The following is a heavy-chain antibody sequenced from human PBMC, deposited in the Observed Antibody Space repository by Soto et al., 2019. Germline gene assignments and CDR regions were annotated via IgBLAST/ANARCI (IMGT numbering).Heavy chain of an antibody. Sequence: PSETLSLTCTVSGGSVSSSSYYWSWIRQPPGKGLEWIGYIYYSGSTNYNPSLKSRVTISVDTSKNQFSLKLSSVTAADTAVYYCARLSHFWSGYSGWFDPWGQGTLVTVSS. D-gene: IGHD3-3*02. CDR1: GGSVSSSSYY. CDR2: IYYSGST. CDR3: ARLSHFWSGYSGWFDP. V-gene: IGHV4-61*01. J-gene: IGHJ5*02.